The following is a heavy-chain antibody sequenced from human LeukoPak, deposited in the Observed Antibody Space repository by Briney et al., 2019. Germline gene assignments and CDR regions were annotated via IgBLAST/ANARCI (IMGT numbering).Heavy chain of an antibody. CDR1: GGTFNNNA. V-gene: IGHV1-69*06. Sequence: ASVKVSCKASGGTFNNNAITWVRQAPGQGFEWMGGIIPIFGTANHAQKFQGRVTITADKSTSTAYMELSSLRSEDTAVYYCARNFHPGNWDYWGQGTLVTVSS. CDR3: ARNFHPGNWDY. D-gene: IGHD1-14*01. J-gene: IGHJ4*02. CDR2: IIPIFGTA.